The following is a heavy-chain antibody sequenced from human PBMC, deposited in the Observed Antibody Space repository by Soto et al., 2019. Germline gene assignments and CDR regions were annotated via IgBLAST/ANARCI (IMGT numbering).Heavy chain of an antibody. J-gene: IGHJ4*02. V-gene: IGHV3-23*01. CDR2: ISDNDGNA. D-gene: IGHD3-22*01. CDR3: AKHTGWISGYPHLDY. CDR1: GFTFSSYA. Sequence: GGSLRLSCAASGFTFSSYAMSWVRQAPGKGLEWVSTISDNDGNAYYAVSVKGRFTMSRDNSRNTLYLQMNSLRAEDTAVYYCAKHTGWISGYPHLDYWGQGTLLTV.